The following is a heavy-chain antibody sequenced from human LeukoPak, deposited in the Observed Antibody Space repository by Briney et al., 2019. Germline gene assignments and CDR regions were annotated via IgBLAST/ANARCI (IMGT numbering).Heavy chain of an antibody. CDR2: INPNSGGT. D-gene: IGHD3-10*01. CDR1: GYTFTGYY. CDR3: ATLWFGELGWFDP. J-gene: IGHJ5*02. V-gene: IGHV1-2*02. Sequence: ASVKASCKVSGYTFTGYYMHWVRQAPGQGLEWMGWINPNSGGTNYAQKFQGRVTMTRDTSISTAYMELSRLRSDDTAVYYCATLWFGELGWFDPWGQRTLVTVSS.